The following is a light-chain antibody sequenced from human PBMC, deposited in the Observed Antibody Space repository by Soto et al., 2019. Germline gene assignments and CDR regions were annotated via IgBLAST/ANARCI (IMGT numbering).Light chain of an antibody. CDR3: CSYSSTSTPVV. J-gene: IGLJ2*01. Sequence: QSALTQPGSVSGSPGQSITISCTGTSSDVGLYNYVSWYQQHPGKAPKVMIYEVTNRPSGVSTRFSGSKSGNTASLTISGLQAEDEAEYYCCSYSSTSTPVVFGGGTKVTVL. V-gene: IGLV2-14*01. CDR2: EVT. CDR1: SSDVGLYNY.